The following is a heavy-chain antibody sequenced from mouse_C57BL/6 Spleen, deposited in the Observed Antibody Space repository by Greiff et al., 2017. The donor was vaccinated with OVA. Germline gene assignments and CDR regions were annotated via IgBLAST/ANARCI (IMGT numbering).Heavy chain of an antibody. CDR3: ARAPFYYGSSYVDY. D-gene: IGHD1-1*01. CDR2: ISDGGSYT. V-gene: IGHV5-4*03. CDR1: GFTFSSYA. Sequence: EVMLVESGGGLVKPGGSLKLSCAASGFTFSSYAMSWVRQTPEKRLEWVATISDGGSYTYYPDNVKGRFTISRDNAKNNLYLQMSHLKSEDTAMYYCARAPFYYGSSYVDYWGQGTTLTVSS. J-gene: IGHJ2*01.